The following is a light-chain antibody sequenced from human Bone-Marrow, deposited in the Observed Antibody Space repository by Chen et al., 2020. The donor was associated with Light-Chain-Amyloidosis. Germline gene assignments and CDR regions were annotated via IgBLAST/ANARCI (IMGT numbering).Light chain of an antibody. CDR1: DLPRKY. Sequence: SYELTQPPSVSVSPGQTARITCSGDDLPRKYAYWYQQKPGQAPLLVLHRDTERPSGISERFSGSSSGTTATLTISGVQAEDEADYHCQSADSSGTYEVIFGGGTKLTVL. V-gene: IGLV3-25*03. J-gene: IGLJ2*01. CDR2: RDT. CDR3: QSADSSGTYEVI.